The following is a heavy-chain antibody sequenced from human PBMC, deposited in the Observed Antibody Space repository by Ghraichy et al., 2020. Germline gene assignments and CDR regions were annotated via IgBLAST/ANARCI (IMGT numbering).Heavy chain of an antibody. CDR1: GGSISSGSYY. V-gene: IGHV4-39*01. J-gene: IGHJ6*02. D-gene: IGHD3-22*01. CDR2: IFYSGST. CDR3: ARFIYESAAYYWSTSYSYAMDV. Sequence: SETLSLTCTVSGGSISSGSYYWGWIRQPPGKGLEWIGNIFYSGSTYYNPSLKSRGTPSVDTSKNQFSLKLSSVTAADTAVYYCARFIYESAAYYWSTSYSYAMDVWGQGTTVTVS.